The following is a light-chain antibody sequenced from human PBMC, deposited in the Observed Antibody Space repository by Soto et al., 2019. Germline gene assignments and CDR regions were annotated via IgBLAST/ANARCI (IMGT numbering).Light chain of an antibody. CDR1: QTISTW. J-gene: IGKJ2*01. CDR2: GAS. CDR3: QQYSSYSYT. Sequence: DILMTQSPSTLSVSVGDRVTLTCRASQTISTWLAWYQQKPGKAPKLLIYGASSLQTGVPSRFSGSGSGTEFTLTISSLQPDDFATYYCQQYSSYSYTLGQGTKVDI. V-gene: IGKV1-5*01.